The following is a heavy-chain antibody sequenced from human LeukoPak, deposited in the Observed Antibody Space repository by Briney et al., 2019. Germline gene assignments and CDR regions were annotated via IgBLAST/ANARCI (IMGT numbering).Heavy chain of an antibody. Sequence: NPSETLSLTCAVYGGSFSGYYWSWIRQPPGKGLEWIGEINHSGSTNYNPSLKSRVTISVDTSKNQFSLKLSSVTAADTAVYYCARRGWYGSSWFDPWGQGTLVTVSS. D-gene: IGHD6-19*01. J-gene: IGHJ5*02. CDR1: GGSFSGYY. CDR2: INHSGST. CDR3: ARRGWYGSSWFDP. V-gene: IGHV4-34*01.